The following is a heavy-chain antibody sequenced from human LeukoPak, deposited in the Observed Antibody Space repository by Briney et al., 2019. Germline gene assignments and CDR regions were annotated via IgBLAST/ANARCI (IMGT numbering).Heavy chain of an antibody. CDR3: ARQNCGGHCYSPRNGFDI. Sequence: PSETLSLTCTVSGGSISSKGYYWGWIRQPPGKGLEWIGSVYYSGSTYYNPSLKSRVTISVDTSRNQFSLRLNSVTAADTALYYCARQNCGGHCYSPRNGFDIWGQGTMVTVSS. CDR2: VYYSGST. J-gene: IGHJ3*02. D-gene: IGHD2-21*02. CDR1: GGSISSKGYY. V-gene: IGHV4-39*01.